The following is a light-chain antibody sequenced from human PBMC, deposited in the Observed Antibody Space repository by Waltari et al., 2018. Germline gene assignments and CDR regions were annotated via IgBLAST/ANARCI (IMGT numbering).Light chain of an antibody. V-gene: IGKV3-20*01. CDR1: QSVSSSY. Sequence: EIVLTQSTGTLSLSPGERATLSCRASQSVSSSYFAWYQQKPGQAPRLLIYGASSRATGIPDRFSGSGSGTDFTLTISRLEPEDFAVYYCQQYGSSPPITFCQGTRLEIK. CDR2: GAS. J-gene: IGKJ5*01. CDR3: QQYGSSPPIT.